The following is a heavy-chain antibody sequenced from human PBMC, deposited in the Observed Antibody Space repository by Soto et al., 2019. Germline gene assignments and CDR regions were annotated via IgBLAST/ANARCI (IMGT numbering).Heavy chain of an antibody. CDR2: VSIGGST. D-gene: IGHD2-15*01. CDR3: AKRRGAGGHFDY. CDR1: GFTFSSYA. J-gene: IGHJ4*02. V-gene: IGHV3-23*01. Sequence: DVQLLESGGGLVQPAGSLRLCCAASGFTFSSYAMGWVRQGPGKGLEWVAVVSIGGSTHYADSVRGRITISRDNSKNTLSLQMNSRTAEDTAVYFCAKRRGAGGHFDYWGQGALVTVSS.